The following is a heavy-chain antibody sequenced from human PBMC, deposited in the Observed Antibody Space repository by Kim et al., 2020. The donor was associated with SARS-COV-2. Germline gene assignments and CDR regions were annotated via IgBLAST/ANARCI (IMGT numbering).Heavy chain of an antibody. Sequence: ASVKVSCKASGYTFASYYIHWVRQAPGQGLEWMGIINPSGGSTTYAQNFRGRLTMTSDTSTTTLYMELTSLKSEDTAVYYCARDSTPSMDSWGQGTLVTVSS. CDR1: GYTFASYY. V-gene: IGHV1-46*01. J-gene: IGHJ4*02. D-gene: IGHD2-15*01. CDR3: ARDSTPSMDS. CDR2: INPSGGST.